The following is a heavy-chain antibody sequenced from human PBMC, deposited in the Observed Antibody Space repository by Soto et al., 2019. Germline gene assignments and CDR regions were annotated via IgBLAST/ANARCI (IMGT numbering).Heavy chain of an antibody. V-gene: IGHV5-10-1*01. J-gene: IGHJ6*02. CDR3: ARHRDSSGWYLPGMDV. D-gene: IGHD6-19*01. CDR1: GSSFTSYW. Sequence: ESLNICCKGSGSSFTSYWISGVRQMPGKGLEWMGRIDPSDSYTNYSPSFQGHVTISADKSISTAYLQWSSLKASDTVMYYCARHRDSSGWYLPGMDVWGQGTTVTVSS. CDR2: IDPSDSYT.